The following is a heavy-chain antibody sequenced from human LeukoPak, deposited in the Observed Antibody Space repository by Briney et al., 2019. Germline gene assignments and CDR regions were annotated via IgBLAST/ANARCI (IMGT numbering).Heavy chain of an antibody. V-gene: IGHV5-51*01. J-gene: IGHJ4*02. Sequence: GESLKISCKGSGYSFTNYWIGWVRQMPGKGLEWMGIIYPGDSDTRYNPSFQGQVTISADKSISTAYLQWSSLKASDTAMYYCAGLPRGVPVHFDYWGQGTLVTVSS. CDR2: IYPGDSDT. D-gene: IGHD3-10*01. CDR1: GYSFTNYW. CDR3: AGLPRGVPVHFDY.